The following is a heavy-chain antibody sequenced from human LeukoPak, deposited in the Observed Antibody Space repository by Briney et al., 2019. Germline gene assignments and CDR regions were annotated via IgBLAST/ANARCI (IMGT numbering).Heavy chain of an antibody. D-gene: IGHD5-24*01. CDR3: ARDEGGGGYNYNWFDP. CDR2: INPNSGGT. V-gene: IGHV1-2*02. CDR1: GYTFTGYY. Sequence: ASVKVSCKASGYTFTGYYMHWVRQAPGQGLEWMDWINPNSGGTNYAQKFQGRVTMTRDTSISTAYMELSRLRSDDTAVYYCARDEGGGGYNYNWFDPWGQGTLVTVSS. J-gene: IGHJ5*02.